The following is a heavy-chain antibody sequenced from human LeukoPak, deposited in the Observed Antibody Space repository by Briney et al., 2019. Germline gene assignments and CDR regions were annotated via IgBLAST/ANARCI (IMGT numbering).Heavy chain of an antibody. CDR3: ARGMGWVDY. D-gene: IGHD2-8*01. CDR2: IERDGSEK. Sequence: GGSLRLSCVPSGFTFRDYWMSWVRQAPGKGLEWVANIERDGSEKNYVDSVKGRFTTSRDNAKNSLYLQMNSPRAEDTAVYYCARGMGWVDYWGQGALVTVSS. J-gene: IGHJ4*02. V-gene: IGHV3-7*05. CDR1: GFTFRDYW.